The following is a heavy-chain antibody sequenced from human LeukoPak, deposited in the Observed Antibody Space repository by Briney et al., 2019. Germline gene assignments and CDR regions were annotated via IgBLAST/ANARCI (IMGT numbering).Heavy chain of an antibody. CDR1: GGSISSYY. D-gene: IGHD1-26*01. CDR2: IYYSGST. CDR3: ARWSGGDFDY. Sequence: SETLSLTCTVSGGSISSYYWSWIRQPPGKGLEWNGYIYYSGSTNYNPSLKSRVTISVDTSKNQFSLKLSSVTAADTAVYYCARWSGGDFDYWGQGTLVTVSS. V-gene: IGHV4-59*01. J-gene: IGHJ4*02.